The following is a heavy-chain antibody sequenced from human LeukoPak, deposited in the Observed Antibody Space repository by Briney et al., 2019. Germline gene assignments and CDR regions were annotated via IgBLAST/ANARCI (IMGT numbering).Heavy chain of an antibody. Sequence: GGSLRLSFAASGLTFSNYWMSWVRQAPGKGQEWVADIKQDGSKEYYLDSVKGRFTISRDNAKNSLFLQMNSLRAEDTAVYYCAALWDGGYWGQGTLVTVSS. D-gene: IGHD3-16*01. CDR2: IKQDGSKE. CDR1: GLTFSNYW. J-gene: IGHJ4*02. CDR3: AALWDGGY. V-gene: IGHV3-7*01.